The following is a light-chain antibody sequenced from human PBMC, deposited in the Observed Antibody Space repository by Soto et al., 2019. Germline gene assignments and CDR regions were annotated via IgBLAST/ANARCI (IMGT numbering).Light chain of an antibody. Sequence: QSALTQPASVSGSPGQSITISCTGTSSDVGEYNSVSWYQQHPGKAPKLIIYEVTDRPSGVSNRFSGSKSGNTASLTISGLQAEDEAEYYCSSYTNINTRACVFGTGTQLTVL. CDR1: SSDVGEYNS. CDR3: SSYTNINTRACV. J-gene: IGLJ1*01. CDR2: EVT. V-gene: IGLV2-14*01.